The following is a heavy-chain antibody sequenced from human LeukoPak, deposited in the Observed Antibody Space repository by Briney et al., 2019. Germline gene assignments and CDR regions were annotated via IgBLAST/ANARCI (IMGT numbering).Heavy chain of an antibody. D-gene: IGHD3-3*01. CDR2: XXGXXXXX. Sequence: GGSLRLSCAASGFTFSNYAVTWVRQAPGKXXXXXXXXXGXXXXXXNXXXXXXXFXXXXXXSKNTLYLQMNSLRAEDTAVYFCAKLSGSRPDSLRFDYWGQGTLVTVSS. V-gene: IGHV3-23*01. CDR1: GFTFSNYA. J-gene: IGHJ4*02. CDR3: AKLSGSRPDSLRFDY.